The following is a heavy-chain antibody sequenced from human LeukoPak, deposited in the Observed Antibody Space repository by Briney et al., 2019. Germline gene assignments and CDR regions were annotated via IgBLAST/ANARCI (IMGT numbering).Heavy chain of an antibody. D-gene: IGHD6-6*01. V-gene: IGHV1-69*02. CDR3: ARGLAAREIF. CDR1: GGTFSSYT. CDR2: IIPILGIA. J-gene: IGHJ4*02. Sequence: ASVKVSCKASGGTFSSYTISWVRQAPGQGVEWMGRIIPILGIANYAQKFQGRVTVTADKSTSTAYMELSSLRSEDTAVYYCARGLAAREIFWGQGTLVTVSS.